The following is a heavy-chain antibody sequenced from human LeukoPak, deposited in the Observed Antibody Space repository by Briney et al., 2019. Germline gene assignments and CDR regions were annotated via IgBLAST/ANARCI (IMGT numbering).Heavy chain of an antibody. Sequence: GGSLRLSRAASGFTASSNYMTWVRQAPGKGLEWVSVIHKNAITYYADSVKGRFTISRDNSKNTLYLQMNSLRAEDTAVYYCSGLIDYWGQGTLVTVSS. CDR3: SGLIDY. CDR2: IHKNAIT. V-gene: IGHV3-53*01. J-gene: IGHJ4*02. CDR1: GFTASSNY.